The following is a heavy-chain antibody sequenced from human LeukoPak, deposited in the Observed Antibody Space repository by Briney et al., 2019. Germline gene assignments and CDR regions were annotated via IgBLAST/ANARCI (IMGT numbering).Heavy chain of an antibody. D-gene: IGHD3-22*01. Sequence: GGSLRLSCAASGFTFSSYGMHWVRQAPGKGLEWVAVIWYDGSNKYYADSVKGRFTISRDNSKNTLYLQMNSLRAEDTAVYYCARGYYYDSFDYWGQGTLVTVSS. CDR2: IWYDGSNK. V-gene: IGHV3-30*19. CDR3: ARGYYYDSFDY. CDR1: GFTFSSYG. J-gene: IGHJ4*02.